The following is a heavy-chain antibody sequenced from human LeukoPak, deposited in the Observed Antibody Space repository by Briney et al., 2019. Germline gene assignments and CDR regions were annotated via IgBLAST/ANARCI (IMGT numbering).Heavy chain of an antibody. CDR3: ARAGSNNVFDY. Sequence: ASVKVSCKASRYTFTSHAIHWVRQAPGQRLEWMGWITTDNGNTKYSQKFQGRVTITRDTSASTAYMELSSLRSEDTAVYYCARAGSNNVFDYWGQGTLVTVSS. J-gene: IGHJ4*02. CDR2: ITTDNGNT. V-gene: IGHV1-3*04. CDR1: RYTFTSHA. D-gene: IGHD4-23*01.